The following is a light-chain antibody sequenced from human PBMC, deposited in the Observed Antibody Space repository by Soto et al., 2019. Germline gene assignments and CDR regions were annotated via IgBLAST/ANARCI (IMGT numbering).Light chain of an antibody. Sequence: EILMTQSPATLSVSPGERSTLSCRASQSVSRNLAWYQQKRGQAPRLLVYGASTRATGIPARFSGSGSGTEFTLTISSLQSEDFAVYYCQQYNNWPGTFGQGTKVDIK. V-gene: IGKV3-15*01. CDR2: GAS. CDR3: QQYNNWPGT. J-gene: IGKJ1*01. CDR1: QSVSRN.